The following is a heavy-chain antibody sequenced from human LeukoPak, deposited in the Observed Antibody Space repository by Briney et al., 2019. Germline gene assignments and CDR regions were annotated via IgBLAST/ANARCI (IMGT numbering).Heavy chain of an antibody. J-gene: IGHJ4*02. CDR1: GGSVSSNSAA. CDR2: TYYWSKWYN. Sequence: SQTLSLTYAISGGSVSSNSAAWNWIRQSPSRGLEWLGRTYYWSKWYNDYAVSVKSRITINPDTSKNQFSLQLNSVTPEDTAVYYCARSYGDWENFDYWGQGTLVTVSS. D-gene: IGHD4-17*01. V-gene: IGHV6-1*01. CDR3: ARSYGDWENFDY.